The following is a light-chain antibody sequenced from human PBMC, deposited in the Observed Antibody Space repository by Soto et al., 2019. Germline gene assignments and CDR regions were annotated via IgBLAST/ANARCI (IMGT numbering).Light chain of an antibody. CDR2: TTS. V-gene: IGKV3-15*01. J-gene: IGKJ1*01. CDR3: QQYNSWPRT. CDR1: QTVGSN. Sequence: EIVMTQSPATLSVSPGERITISCRASQTVGSNLAWYQQKPGQAPRLLIYTTSSRATGVPAKFSGSGSGTEFTLTSDSLQPEDFVLYYCQQYNSWPRTFGQGTRVEIK.